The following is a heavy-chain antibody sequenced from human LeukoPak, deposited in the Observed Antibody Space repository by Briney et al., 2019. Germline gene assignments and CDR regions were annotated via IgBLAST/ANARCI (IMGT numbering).Heavy chain of an antibody. CDR2: IRYDRSNQ. J-gene: IGHJ4*02. D-gene: IGHD3-10*01. CDR1: GFTFINYG. Sequence: GGSLRLSCAASGFTFINYGMHWVRQAPGNGLEWVAFIRYDRSNQYYADSVKGRFTISRDNSKNTVYLQMNSLRAEDTAAYYCAKVSGFYFDYWGQGTLVTVSS. CDR3: AKVSGFYFDY. V-gene: IGHV3-30*02.